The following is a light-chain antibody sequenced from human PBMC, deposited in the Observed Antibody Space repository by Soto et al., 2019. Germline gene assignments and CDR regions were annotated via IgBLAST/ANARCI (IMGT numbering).Light chain of an antibody. V-gene: IGKV3-20*01. CDR3: QQSGTSPPVA. CDR1: QSVGSRF. Sequence: EIVLTQSPGTLSLSPGERATLSCRASQSVGSRFLAWYQQKPGQAPRLLIYGASNRATGIPDRFSGSGSGTDFNLTISRLEPEDFAVYYCQQSGTSPPVAFGGGTKVDIK. CDR2: GAS. J-gene: IGKJ4*01.